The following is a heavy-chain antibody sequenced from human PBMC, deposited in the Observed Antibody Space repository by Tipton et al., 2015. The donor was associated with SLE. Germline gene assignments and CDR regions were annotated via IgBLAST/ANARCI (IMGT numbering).Heavy chain of an antibody. CDR1: GFTFDDYG. J-gene: IGHJ2*01. D-gene: IGHD2-2*01. CDR3: ARVYCSSTSCSDWYFDL. V-gene: IGHV3-48*03. Sequence: SLRLSCAASGFTFDDYGMSWVRQAPGKGLEWVSYISSSGSTIYYADSVKGRFTISRDNAKNSLYLQMNSLRAEDTAVYYCARVYCSSTSCSDWYFDLWGRGTLVTVSS. CDR2: ISSSGSTI.